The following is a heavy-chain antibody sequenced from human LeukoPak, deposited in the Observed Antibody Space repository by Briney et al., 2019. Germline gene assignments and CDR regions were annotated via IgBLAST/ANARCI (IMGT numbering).Heavy chain of an antibody. J-gene: IGHJ4*02. V-gene: IGHV4-34*01. D-gene: IGHD6-19*01. CDR2: INHSGST. CDR1: GGSFSGYY. Sequence: SETLSLTCAVYGGSFSGYYWSWIRQPPGKGLEWIGEINHSGSTNYNPSLKSRVTISVDTSKNQFSLKLSSVTAADTAVYYCARVWSSGCFGYWGQGTLVTVSS. CDR3: ARVWSSGCFGY.